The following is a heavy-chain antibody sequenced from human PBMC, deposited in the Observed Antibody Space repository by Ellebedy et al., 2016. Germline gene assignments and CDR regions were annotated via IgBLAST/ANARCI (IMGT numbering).Heavy chain of an antibody. CDR3: AHREEQLFDY. D-gene: IGHD5-24*01. CDR1: GFSLPPSGVG. CDR2: IYWSDEK. J-gene: IGHJ4*02. Sequence: SGPPLVKPTPTLTLTCTFSGFSLPPSGVGGVWIRQPPGKALEWLALIYWSDEKHYSPSLESRLTITKDASKNQVVLIMTNMDPVDTATYYCAHREEQLFDYWGQGTLVTVSS. V-gene: IGHV2-5*01.